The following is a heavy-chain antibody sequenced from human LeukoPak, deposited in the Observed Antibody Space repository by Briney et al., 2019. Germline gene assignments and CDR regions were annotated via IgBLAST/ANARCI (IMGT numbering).Heavy chain of an antibody. V-gene: IGHV3-48*01. CDR3: ARGDGY. Sequence: PGGSLRLSCAASEFTFSSYSMNWVRQAPGKGLEWVSYISPGNSTKYYADSVKGRFTISRDNAKNSLYLQMNSLRAEDTAVYYCARGDGYWGQGTLVTVSS. CDR1: EFTFSSYS. J-gene: IGHJ4*02. CDR2: ISPGNSTK.